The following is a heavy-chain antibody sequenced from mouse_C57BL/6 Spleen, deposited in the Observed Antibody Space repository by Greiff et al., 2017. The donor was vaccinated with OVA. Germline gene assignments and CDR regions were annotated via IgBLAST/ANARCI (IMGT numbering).Heavy chain of an antibody. CDR2: IHPNSGST. J-gene: IGHJ3*01. V-gene: IGHV1-64*01. Sequence: QVQLQQPGAELVKPGASVKLSCKASGYTFTSYWMHWVKQRPGQGLEWIGMIHPNSGSTNYNEKFKSKATLTVDKSSSTAYMQLSSLTSEDSAVYYCARSKLGQREAWFAYWGQGTLVTVSA. CDR1: GYTFTSYW. D-gene: IGHD4-1*01. CDR3: ARSKLGQREAWFAY.